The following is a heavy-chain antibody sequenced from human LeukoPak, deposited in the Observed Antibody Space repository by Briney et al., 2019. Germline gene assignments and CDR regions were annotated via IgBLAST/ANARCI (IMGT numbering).Heavy chain of an antibody. J-gene: IGHJ4*02. CDR1: GYTFAGYY. V-gene: IGHV1-2*02. CDR3: ATEQPRIVGAPTIDY. D-gene: IGHD1-26*01. CDR2: INPNSGGT. Sequence: GASVKVSCKASGYTFAGYYMHWVRQAPGQGLEWMGWINPNSGGTNYAQKFQGRVTMTRDTSISTAYMELSRLRSDDTAVYYCATEQPRIVGAPTIDYWGQGTLVTVSS.